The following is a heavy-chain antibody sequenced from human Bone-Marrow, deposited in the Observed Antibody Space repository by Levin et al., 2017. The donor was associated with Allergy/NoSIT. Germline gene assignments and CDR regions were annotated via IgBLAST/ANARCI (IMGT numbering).Heavy chain of an antibody. J-gene: IGHJ5*02. CDR1: GFTFSSYG. CDR2: ISYDGSNK. Sequence: PGGSLRLSCAASGFTFSSYGMHWVRQAPGKGLEWVAVISYDGSNKYYADSVKGRFTISRDNSKNTLYLQMNSLRAEDTAVYYCAKDKTMGPPTYYDILTGGFDPWGQGTLVTVSS. V-gene: IGHV3-30*18. D-gene: IGHD3-9*01. CDR3: AKDKTMGPPTYYDILTGGFDP.